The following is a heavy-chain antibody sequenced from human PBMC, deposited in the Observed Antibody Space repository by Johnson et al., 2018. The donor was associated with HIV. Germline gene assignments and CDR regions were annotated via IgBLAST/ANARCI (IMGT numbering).Heavy chain of an antibody. CDR2: INWNGGSR. Sequence: VQLVESVGGVVQPGGSLRLSCAASGFTFSSYGMHWVRQAPGKGLEWVAGINWNGGSRGYADSVKGRFTISRDNAKNSLYLQMNSLRAEDTALYYCARGGRYYDPGAFDIWGQGAMVTVSS. CDR3: ARGGRYYDPGAFDI. D-gene: IGHD3-22*01. CDR1: GFTFSSYG. J-gene: IGHJ3*02. V-gene: IGHV3-20*04.